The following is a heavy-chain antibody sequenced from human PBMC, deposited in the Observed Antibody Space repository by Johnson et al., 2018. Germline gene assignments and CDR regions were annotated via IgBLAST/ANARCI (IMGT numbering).Heavy chain of an antibody. CDR3: GSGTYYPDAFDM. V-gene: IGHV3-33*01. D-gene: IGHD3-10*01. Sequence: QVQLVESGGGVVQPGRSLRLSCAASGFTFSSYGMHWVRQAPGKGLEWVAVIWYDGSNKYYADSVKGRFTISRDNSKNTLYLQMNSLRAEDTAVHYYGSGTYYPDAFDMWGQGTLVTVSS. J-gene: IGHJ3*02. CDR1: GFTFSSYG. CDR2: IWYDGSNK.